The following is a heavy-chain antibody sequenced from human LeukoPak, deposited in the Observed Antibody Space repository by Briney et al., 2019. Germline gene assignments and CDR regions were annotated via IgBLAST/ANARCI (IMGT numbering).Heavy chain of an antibody. CDR1: GFTFSSYW. V-gene: IGHV3-7*04. J-gene: IGHJ3*02. Sequence: GGSLRLSCAASGFTFSSYWMSWVRQPPGKGLEWVANIKQDGSEKYYVDSVKGRFTISRDNAKNSLYLQMNSLRAEDTAVYYCARVWSGYSIDAFDIWGQGTMVTVSS. CDR3: ARVWSGYSIDAFDI. D-gene: IGHD3-3*01. CDR2: IKQDGSEK.